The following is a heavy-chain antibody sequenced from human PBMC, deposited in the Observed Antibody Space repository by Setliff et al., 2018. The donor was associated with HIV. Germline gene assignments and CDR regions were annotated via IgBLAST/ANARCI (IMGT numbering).Heavy chain of an antibody. CDR1: GGSFRGYY. CDR3: ARGTKGSRWSVTRINWFDT. J-gene: IGHJ5*02. D-gene: IGHD6-13*01. V-gene: IGHV4-34*01. Sequence: PSETLSLTSAVYGGSFRGYYWNWIRQSPDKGLEWIGEIDHSGSTNYNPSLRSRVIMSADTPKSQFSLNLTSLTAGDTAVYYCARGTKGSRWSVTRINWFDTWGQGTLVTVSS. CDR2: IDHSGST.